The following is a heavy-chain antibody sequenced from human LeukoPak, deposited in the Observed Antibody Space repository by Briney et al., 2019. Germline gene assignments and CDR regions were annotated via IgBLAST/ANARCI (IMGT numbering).Heavy chain of an antibody. J-gene: IGHJ4*02. Sequence: SETLSLTCAVYGGAFSDHYWSWIRQPPGKGLEWIGEINHSGSTNYNPSLKSRVTISVDTSKNQFSLKLSSVTAADTAVYYCARDSYYYNGRGYYAYWGQGTLVTVSS. V-gene: IGHV4-34*01. CDR1: GGAFSDHY. CDR2: INHSGST. D-gene: IGHD3-22*01. CDR3: ARDSYYYNGRGYYAY.